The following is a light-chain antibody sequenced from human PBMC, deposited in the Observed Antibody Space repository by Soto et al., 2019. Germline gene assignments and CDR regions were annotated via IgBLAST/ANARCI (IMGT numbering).Light chain of an antibody. CDR3: QQRSNWPQIT. V-gene: IGKV3-11*01. Sequence: EIVLTRSPATLSLSPGERATLSCRASQSVSKYLAWYQQKPGQAPRLLIHDSSNRATGIPARFSGSGSGTDFTLTISSLEHEDFGVYYCQQRSNWPQITFGGGTKVEIK. CDR2: DSS. J-gene: IGKJ4*01. CDR1: QSVSKY.